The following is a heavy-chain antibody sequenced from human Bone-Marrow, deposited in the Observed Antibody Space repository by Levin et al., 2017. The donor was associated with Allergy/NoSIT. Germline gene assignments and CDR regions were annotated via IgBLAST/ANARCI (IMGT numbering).Heavy chain of an antibody. D-gene: IGHD3-22*01. J-gene: IGHJ4*02. V-gene: IGHV1-69*13. Sequence: SVKVSCKASGGTFNTYTLSLVRQAPGQGLEWMGRIIPMYGTTDYAHKFQGRLTITADLSTHTVYMELSSLRSEDTAVYYCARVPAFYYDSSGTYTDYWGQGTAVTVSS. CDR3: ARVPAFYYDSSGTYTDY. CDR1: GGTFNTYT. CDR2: IIPMYGTT.